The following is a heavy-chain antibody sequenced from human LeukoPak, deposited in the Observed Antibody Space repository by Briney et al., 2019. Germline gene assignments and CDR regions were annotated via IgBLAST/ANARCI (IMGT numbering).Heavy chain of an antibody. V-gene: IGHV4-34*11. CDR3: TSLPSIIIEGA. CDR1: GGSFSGYY. D-gene: IGHD3-10*01. J-gene: IGHJ5*02. CDR2: IYYSGST. Sequence: PSETLSLTCAVYGGSFSGYYWSWIRQPPGKGLEWIGYIYYSGSTNYNPSLKSRVTMSVDTSKKQFSLKLSSVTAADTAVYYCTSLPSIIIEGAWGQGTLVTVSS.